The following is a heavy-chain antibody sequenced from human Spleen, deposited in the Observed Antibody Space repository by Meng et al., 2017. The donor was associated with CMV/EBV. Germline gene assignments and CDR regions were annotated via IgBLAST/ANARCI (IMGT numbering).Heavy chain of an antibody. V-gene: IGHV3-74*01. J-gene: IGHJ4*02. Sequence: GESLKISCAASGFTLSRYWMHWVRQAPGKGPVWVSRINEDGSRTDYADSVKGRFTISRDNAKNTLYLQMNSLRAEDTAVYYCARDWSGSDDYWGQGTLVTVSS. CDR2: INEDGSRT. D-gene: IGHD1-26*01. CDR1: GFTLSRYW. CDR3: ARDWSGSDDY.